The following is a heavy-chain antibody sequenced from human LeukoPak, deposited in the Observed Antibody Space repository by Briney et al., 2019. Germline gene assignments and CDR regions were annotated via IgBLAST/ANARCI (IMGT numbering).Heavy chain of an antibody. V-gene: IGHV1-3*01. CDR3: ARAPQHPYLVVVAATLDY. Sequence: ASVKFSCKASGYTFTSYAMHWVRQAPGQRLEWMGWINAGNGNTKYSQKFQGRVTITRDTSASTAYMELSSLRSEDTAVYYCARAPQHPYLVVVAATLDYWGQGTLVTVSS. CDR1: GYTFTSYA. J-gene: IGHJ4*02. CDR2: INAGNGNT. D-gene: IGHD2-15*01.